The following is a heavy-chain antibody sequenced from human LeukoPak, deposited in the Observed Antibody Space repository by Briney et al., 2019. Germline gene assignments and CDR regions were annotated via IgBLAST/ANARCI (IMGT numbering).Heavy chain of an antibody. CDR3: ARGHATAGYYYYGMDV. CDR1: GFTVSSNY. V-gene: IGHV3-53*04. Sequence: GGSLRLSCAASGFTVSSNYMSWVRQAPGKGLEWVSVIYSGGSAYYADSVKGRFTISRHNSKNTLYLQMNSLRAEDTAVYYCARGHATAGYYYYGMDVWGQGTTVTVSS. CDR2: IYSGGSA. D-gene: IGHD1-14*01. J-gene: IGHJ6*02.